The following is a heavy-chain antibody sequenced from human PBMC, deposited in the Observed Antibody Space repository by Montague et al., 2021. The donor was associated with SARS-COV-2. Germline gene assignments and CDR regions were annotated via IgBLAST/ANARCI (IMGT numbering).Heavy chain of an antibody. Sequence: TLSLTSTVSGGSVSSGSYSWSWIHQGPGKGLEWIGNIYYSGSAYYSPSLRSRATLSVDTSKNQFSLNLSSVTAADTAVYYCARVDAASGTPYCDYWGQGTLVTVSS. D-gene: IGHD6-13*01. CDR3: ARVDAASGTPYCDY. J-gene: IGHJ4*02. CDR2: IYYSGSA. V-gene: IGHV4-31*03. CDR1: GGSVSSGSYS.